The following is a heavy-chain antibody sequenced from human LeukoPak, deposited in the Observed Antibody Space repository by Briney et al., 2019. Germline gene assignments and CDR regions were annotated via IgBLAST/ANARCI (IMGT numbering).Heavy chain of an antibody. CDR3: ARELGYCSSTSCPDGY. CDR2: IIPILGIA. D-gene: IGHD2-2*01. Sequence: GASVKVSCKASGGTFSSYAISWVRQAPGQGLEWMGRIIPILGIANYAQKFQGRVTITADKSTSTAYMELSSLRSEDTAVYYCARELGYCSSTSCPDGYWGQGTLVTVSS. V-gene: IGHV1-69*04. CDR1: GGTFSSYA. J-gene: IGHJ4*02.